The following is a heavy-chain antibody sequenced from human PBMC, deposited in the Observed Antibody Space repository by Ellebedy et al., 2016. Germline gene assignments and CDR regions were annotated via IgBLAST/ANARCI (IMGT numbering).Heavy chain of an antibody. CDR2: IYYSGST. CDR1: GGSISSSSYY. CDR3: ARDLMVSYWYFDL. D-gene: IGHD2-8*01. V-gene: IGHV4-39*07. J-gene: IGHJ2*01. Sequence: SETLSLTXTVSGGSISSSSYYWGWIRQPPGKGLEWIGSIYYSGSTYYNPSLKSRVTISVDTSKNQFSLKLSSVTAADTAVYYCARDLMVSYWYFDLWGRGALVTVSS.